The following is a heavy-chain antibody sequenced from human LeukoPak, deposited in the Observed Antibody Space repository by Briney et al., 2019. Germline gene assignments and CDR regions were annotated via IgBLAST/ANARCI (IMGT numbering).Heavy chain of an antibody. CDR3: ARDRITMIVVVETNWFDP. V-gene: IGHV1-2*02. J-gene: IGHJ5*02. CDR1: GYTFTGYY. CDR2: INPNSGGT. Sequence: ASVKVSCKASGYTFTGYYMHWVRQAPGQGLEWMGWINPNSGGTNYAQKFQGRVTMTRDTSISTAYMELSRLRSDDTAVYHCARDRITMIVVVETNWFDPWGQGTLVTVSS. D-gene: IGHD3-22*01.